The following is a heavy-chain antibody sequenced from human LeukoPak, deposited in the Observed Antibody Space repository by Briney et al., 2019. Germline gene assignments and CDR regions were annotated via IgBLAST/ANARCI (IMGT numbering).Heavy chain of an antibody. CDR3: AREGPYSGRWYYFDY. D-gene: IGHD6-13*01. CDR2: IYYSGST. J-gene: IGHJ4*02. V-gene: IGHV4-30-4*01. CDR1: GGSISSGDYY. Sequence: SQTLPLTCSVTGGSISSGDYYWSWIRQPPGKGLEWIGYIYYSGSTYYNPSLKSRVTMSVDTSKNQFSLKLTSVTAADTAFYYCAREGPYSGRWYYFDYWGQGILVTVSS.